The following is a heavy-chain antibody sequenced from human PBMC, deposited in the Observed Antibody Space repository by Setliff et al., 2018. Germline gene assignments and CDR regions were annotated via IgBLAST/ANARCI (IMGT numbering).Heavy chain of an antibody. D-gene: IGHD4-4*01. Sequence: KPSETLSLTCTVSGGSISTYYWTWIRQPPGKALEWIGYIYYSGTTNYSPSLKSRVTISIDMSKNQFSLKLNSVTAADTAVYYCARGAYIGLDYWGQGTLVTV. V-gene: IGHV4-59*01. CDR2: IYYSGTT. CDR1: GGSISTYY. J-gene: IGHJ4*02. CDR3: ARGAYIGLDY.